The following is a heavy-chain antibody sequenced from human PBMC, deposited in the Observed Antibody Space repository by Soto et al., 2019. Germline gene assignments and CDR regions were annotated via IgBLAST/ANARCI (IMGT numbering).Heavy chain of an antibody. CDR2: ISYDGSNK. J-gene: IGHJ4*02. CDR3: ARGSLRVGATDCGDY. D-gene: IGHD1-26*01. CDR1: GFTFSSYA. V-gene: IGHV3-30-3*01. Sequence: GGSLRLSCAASGFTFSSYAMHWVRQAPGKGLEWVAVISYDGSNKYYADSVKGRFTISRDNSKNTLYLQMNSLRAEDTAVYYCARGSLRVGATDCGDYWGQGTLVTVSS.